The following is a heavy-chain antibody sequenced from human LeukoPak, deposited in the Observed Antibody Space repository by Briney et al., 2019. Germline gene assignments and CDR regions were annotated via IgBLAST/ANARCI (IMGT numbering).Heavy chain of an antibody. CDR1: GFTFSNYW. CDR3: ARDYRSSSGRSIDY. CDR2: IKQDGSEK. Sequence: GGSLRLSCAASGFTFSNYWMSWVRQAPGKGLEWVANIKQDGSEKYYVDSVKGRFTISRDNAKNSMYLQMNSLRAEDTAVYYCARDYRSSSGRSIDYWGQGTLVTVSS. V-gene: IGHV3-7*01. D-gene: IGHD6-6*01. J-gene: IGHJ4*02.